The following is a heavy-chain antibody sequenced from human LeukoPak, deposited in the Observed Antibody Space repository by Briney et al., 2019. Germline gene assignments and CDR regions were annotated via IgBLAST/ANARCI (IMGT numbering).Heavy chain of an antibody. J-gene: IGHJ4*02. CDR1: GFTDSSNY. CDR3: AKDRWFGNYFDY. Sequence: GGSLRLXCAASGFTDSSNYMSWVRLAPGKGLESVSVIYSGGSTYYADSVKGRFTISRDNSKNTLYLQMNSLRAEDTAVYYCAKDRWFGNYFDYWGQGTLVTVSS. CDR2: IYSGGST. D-gene: IGHD3-10*01. V-gene: IGHV3-53*01.